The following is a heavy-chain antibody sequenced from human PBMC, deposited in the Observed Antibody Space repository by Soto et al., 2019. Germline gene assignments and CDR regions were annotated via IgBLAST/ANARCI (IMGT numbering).Heavy chain of an antibody. V-gene: IGHV3-49*04. CDR1: GFTFGDYA. Sequence: GGSLRLSCTASGFTFGDYAMSWVRQAPGKGLEWVGFIRSKAYGGTTEYAASVKGRFTISRDDSKSIAYLQMNSLKTEDTAVYYCTSARRLRYFDWLLDYYYYGMDVWGQGTTVTVS. D-gene: IGHD3-9*01. J-gene: IGHJ6*02. CDR3: TSARRLRYFDWLLDYYYYGMDV. CDR2: IRSKAYGGTT.